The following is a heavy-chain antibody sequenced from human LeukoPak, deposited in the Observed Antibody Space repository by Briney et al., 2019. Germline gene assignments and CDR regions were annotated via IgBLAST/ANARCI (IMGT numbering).Heavy chain of an antibody. V-gene: IGHV3-21*01. D-gene: IGHD3-22*01. CDR1: GFTFSSYS. Sequence: GGSLRLSCAASGFTFSSYSMNWVRQAPGKGLEWVSSISSTSSYIYYADSEKGRFTISRDNAKNSLYLQMNSLRAEDTAVYYCARDDTYYDSSGYYLDYWGQGTLVTVSS. J-gene: IGHJ4*02. CDR2: ISSTSSYI. CDR3: ARDDTYYDSSGYYLDY.